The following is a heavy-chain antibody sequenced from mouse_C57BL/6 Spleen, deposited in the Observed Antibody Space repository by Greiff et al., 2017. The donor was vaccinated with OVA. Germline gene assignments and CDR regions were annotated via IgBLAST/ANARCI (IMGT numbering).Heavy chain of an antibody. Sequence: VQLKQSVAELVRPGASVKLSCTASGFNIKNTYMHWVKQRPEQGLEWIGRIDPANGNTKYAPKFQGKATITADTSSNTAYLQLSSLTSEDTAIYYCALHYYGSRGNYFDYWGQGTTLTVSS. CDR3: ALHYYGSRGNYFDY. CDR1: GFNIKNTY. J-gene: IGHJ2*01. D-gene: IGHD1-1*01. V-gene: IGHV14-3*01. CDR2: IDPANGNT.